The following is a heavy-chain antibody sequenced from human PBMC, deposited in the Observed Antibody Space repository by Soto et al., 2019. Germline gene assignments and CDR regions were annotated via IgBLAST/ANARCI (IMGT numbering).Heavy chain of an antibody. CDR1: GYTFTSYA. CDR2: INAGNGNT. J-gene: IGHJ5*02. Sequence: ASVKVSCKASGYTFTSYAMHWVRQAPGQRLEWMGWINAGNGNTKYSQKFQGRVTITRDTSASTAYMELSSLRSEDTAVYYCARDPGIVVVPAAILGWFDPWGQGTLVTVSS. V-gene: IGHV1-3*01. D-gene: IGHD2-2*01. CDR3: ARDPGIVVVPAAILGWFDP.